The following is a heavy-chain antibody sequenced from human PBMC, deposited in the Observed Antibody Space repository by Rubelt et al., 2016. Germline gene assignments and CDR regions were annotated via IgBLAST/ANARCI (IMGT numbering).Heavy chain of an antibody. V-gene: IGHV1-3*01. D-gene: IGHD3-22*01. CDR1: GYTFTSYA. J-gene: IGHJ4*02. Sequence: QVQLVQSGAEVKKPGASVKVSCKASGYTFTSYAMHWVRQAPGQRLEWMGWINAGNGNTKYSQKFQGRVTITRDTSASTAYMELSSLRSEDTAVYYCARYYHDSSGYVYFDYWGQGTLVTVSS. CDR2: INAGNGNT. CDR3: ARYYHDSSGYVYFDY.